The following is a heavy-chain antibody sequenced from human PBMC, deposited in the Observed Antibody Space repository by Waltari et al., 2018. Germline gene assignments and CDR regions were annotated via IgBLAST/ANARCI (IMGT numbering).Heavy chain of an antibody. J-gene: IGHJ5*02. CDR2: ITYSASYT. Sequence: EVQLLESGVGLVQPGGSLRLSCAASGFTFNNYAITWVRQAPGKGPEWVSSITYSASYTYYRDSVKGRFTISRDNSESTLYLQMNNLRAEDTAIYYCAKDSCEGRGGGSCYNPWGQGTLVTVSS. V-gene: IGHV3-23*01. CDR1: GFTFNNYA. D-gene: IGHD2-15*01. CDR3: AKDSCEGRGGGSCYNP.